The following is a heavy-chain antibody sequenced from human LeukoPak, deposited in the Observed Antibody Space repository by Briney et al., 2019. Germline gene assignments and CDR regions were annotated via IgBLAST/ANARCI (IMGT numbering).Heavy chain of an antibody. CDR2: INTDGSGT. CDR1: GFTVSSNY. D-gene: IGHD2-2*01. Sequence: GGSLRLSCAASGFTVSSNYMSWVRQAPGKGLEWVSRINTDGSGTSYADSVKGRFTISRDNAKSTLYLQMNSLRAEDTAVYYCTRDLRYCTSTSCYDPYFDHWGQGTLVAVSS. V-gene: IGHV3-74*01. CDR3: TRDLRYCTSTSCYDPYFDH. J-gene: IGHJ4*02.